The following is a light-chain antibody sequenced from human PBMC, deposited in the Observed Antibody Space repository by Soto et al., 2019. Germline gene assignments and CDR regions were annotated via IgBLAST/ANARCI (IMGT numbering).Light chain of an antibody. Sequence: EIVLTQSPGTLSLSPGERATLSCRASQSVSSSYLAWYQQKPGQAPRLLIYGASSRATGISDRFSGSGSGTDFTRTSSRLEPEDFAVYFCQLYRSYTFGQGTKLEIK. J-gene: IGKJ2*01. CDR2: GAS. CDR1: QSVSSSY. CDR3: QLYRSYT. V-gene: IGKV3-20*01.